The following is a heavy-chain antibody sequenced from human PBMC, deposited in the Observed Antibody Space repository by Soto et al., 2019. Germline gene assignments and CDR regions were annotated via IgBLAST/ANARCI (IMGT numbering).Heavy chain of an antibody. D-gene: IGHD1-7*01. V-gene: IGHV2-5*02. J-gene: IGHJ4*02. CDR3: AHRRIGGSQWNYGELDY. CDR2: IYWDDDK. CDR1: GFSLSTSGVG. Sequence: QITLKESGPTLVKPTETLTLTCTFSGFSLSTSGVGVGWVRQPPGKAREGLLFIYWDDDKRYSPSLRSRLTITKDTSKNQVVLTMTNMAPVDTATYFCAHRRIGGSQWNYGELDYWGQGTLVTVSS.